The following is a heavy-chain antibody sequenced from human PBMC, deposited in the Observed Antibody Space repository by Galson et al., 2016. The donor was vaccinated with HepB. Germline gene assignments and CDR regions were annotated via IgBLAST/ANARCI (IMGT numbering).Heavy chain of an antibody. D-gene: IGHD6-13*01. CDR1: GFTFNSFG. V-gene: IGHV3-33*01. CDR3: AREAGIAAAATYVY. Sequence: SLRLSCAASGFTFNSFGMHWVRQAPGKGLEWVAVIWYDGSNKYYGDSVKGRFTISRDNSKNTAYLQMNSLRAEDRAVYYCAREAGIAAAATYVYWGQGTLVTVSS. J-gene: IGHJ4*02. CDR2: IWYDGSNK.